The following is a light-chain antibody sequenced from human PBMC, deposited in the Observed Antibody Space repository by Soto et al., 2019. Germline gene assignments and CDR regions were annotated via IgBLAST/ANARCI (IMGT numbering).Light chain of an antibody. CDR3: QQYNTWPLT. CDR1: QSVSSSY. J-gene: IGKJ4*01. CDR2: GAS. Sequence: EIVLTQSPGTLSLSPGERATLSCRASQSVSSSYLAWYQQKPGQAPRLLIYGASTRATGIPARFSGSGSETDFTLTISSLQSEDFAVYYCQQYNTWPLTFGAGTKVDIK. V-gene: IGKV3-15*01.